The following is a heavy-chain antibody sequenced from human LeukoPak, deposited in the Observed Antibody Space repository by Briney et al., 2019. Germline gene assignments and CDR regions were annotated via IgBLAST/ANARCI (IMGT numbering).Heavy chain of an antibody. J-gene: IGHJ4*02. Sequence: GSSVKVSCKAFGGSFSSEAISWVRQAPGQGLEWMGGIIPIFGTANYAQKFQGRVTITTDEFTSTVYMEVSSLRSEDTAVYYCGRKAGDCGGGSCYSIDYWGQGTLVTVSS. CDR3: GRKAGDCGGGSCYSIDY. D-gene: IGHD2-15*01. CDR2: IIPIFGTA. CDR1: GGSFSSEA. V-gene: IGHV1-69*05.